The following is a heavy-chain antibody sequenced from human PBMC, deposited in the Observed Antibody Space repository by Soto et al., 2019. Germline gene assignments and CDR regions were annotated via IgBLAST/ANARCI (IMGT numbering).Heavy chain of an antibody. CDR1: GFTFSTYS. J-gene: IGHJ6*02. Sequence: LRLSCVGSGFTFSTYSINWVRQAPGKGLEGVSSISSRSDIYYADSVKGRFTISRDNAKNSVSLQMNSLRAEDTADYYCAREYTECRLAYGLDLWGQGTTVTVSS. V-gene: IGHV3-21*01. CDR2: ISSRSDI. D-gene: IGHD2-2*01. CDR3: AREYTECRLAYGLDL.